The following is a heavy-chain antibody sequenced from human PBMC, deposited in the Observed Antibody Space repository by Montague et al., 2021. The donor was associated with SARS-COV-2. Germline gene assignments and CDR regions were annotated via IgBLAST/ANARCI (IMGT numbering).Heavy chain of an antibody. CDR3: ARAQNICFIGNGVQYFDL. CDR1: GGSTSNYY. D-gene: IGHD2-15*01. V-gene: IGHV4-59*01. J-gene: IGHJ4*02. Sequence: SETLSLTCSVSGGSTSNYYWTWIRQSPGKGLQWIGYIFYTGSKKFNPSLKTRVSMSLDASKNHFSLRLSAVTAADTARYYCARAQNICFIGNGVQYFDLWGLGALVTVSS. CDR2: IFYTGSK.